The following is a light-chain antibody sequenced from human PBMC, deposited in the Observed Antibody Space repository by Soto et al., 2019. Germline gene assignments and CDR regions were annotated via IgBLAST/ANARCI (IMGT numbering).Light chain of an antibody. V-gene: IGKV3-20*01. CDR3: QQYGSSPRT. J-gene: IGKJ1*01. CDR1: QSVSSN. Sequence: EIVMTQSASTLSVSAGEGATLSCRASQSVSSNLAWYQQKHGQAPRLLIYGASSRATGIPDRFSGSGYGTDFNLTISRLEPEDFAVYYCQQYGSSPRTFGQGTKVDIK. CDR2: GAS.